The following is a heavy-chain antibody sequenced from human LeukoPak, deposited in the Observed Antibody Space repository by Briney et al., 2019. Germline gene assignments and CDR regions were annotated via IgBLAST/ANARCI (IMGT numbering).Heavy chain of an antibody. Sequence: GGSLRLSCVASGFTFSTYAMSWVRQAPGKGLEWVSGIGGSGGSGGGTYYADSVKGRFTISGDNPKNTLYLQMNSLRADDTAVYFCAKEPGPWGQGTLVTVSS. CDR1: GFTFSTYA. CDR2: IGGSGGSGGGT. J-gene: IGHJ5*02. CDR3: AKEPGP. V-gene: IGHV3-23*01.